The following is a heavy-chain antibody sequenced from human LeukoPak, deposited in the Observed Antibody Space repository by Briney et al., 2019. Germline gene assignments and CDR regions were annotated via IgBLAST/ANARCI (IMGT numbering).Heavy chain of an antibody. CDR1: GYTFTGYY. CDR3: ARDRGYDFWSGYYGFYFDY. V-gene: IGHV1-2*02. CDR2: INPNSGGT. J-gene: IGHJ4*02. Sequence: ASVKVSCKASGYTFTGYYKHWVRQAPGQGLEWMGWINPNSGGTNYAQKFQGRVTMTRDTSISTAYMELSRLRSDDTAVYYCARDRGYDFWSGYYGFYFDYWGQGTLVTVSS. D-gene: IGHD3-3*01.